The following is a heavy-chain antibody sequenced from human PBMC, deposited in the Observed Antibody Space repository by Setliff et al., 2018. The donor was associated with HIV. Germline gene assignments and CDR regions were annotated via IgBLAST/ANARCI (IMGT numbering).Heavy chain of an antibody. CDR2: INHSGST. CDR3: ARGVATWYYYYYGMDV. CDR1: GGSFSGYY. J-gene: IGHJ6*02. D-gene: IGHD5-12*01. Sequence: LSLTCAVYGGSFSGYYWSWIRQPPGKGLEWIGEINHSGSTNYNPSLKSRVTISVDTSKNQFSLKLSSVTAADTAVYYCARGVATWYYYYYGMDVWGQGTTVTVSS. V-gene: IGHV4-34*01.